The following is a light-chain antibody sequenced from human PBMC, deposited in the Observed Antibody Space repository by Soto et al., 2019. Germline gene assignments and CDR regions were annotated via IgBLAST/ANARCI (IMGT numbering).Light chain of an antibody. J-gene: IGKJ1*01. CDR2: DAS. CDR3: LQYETYWT. Sequence: DIQMTQSPSTLSASVGDRVTITCRASQSIGSWLAWYQQKPGKPPKLLISDASSLKSGVPSRFSGSGSGTDFILTISSLQPDDFATYYCLQYETYWTFGQGTKVDI. CDR1: QSIGSW. V-gene: IGKV1-5*01.